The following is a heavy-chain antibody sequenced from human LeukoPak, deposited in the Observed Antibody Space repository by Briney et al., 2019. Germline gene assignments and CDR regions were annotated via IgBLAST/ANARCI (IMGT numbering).Heavy chain of an antibody. CDR1: GFTFSDYA. J-gene: IGHJ4*02. Sequence: GGSLRLSCAASGFTFSDYAMHWVRQAPGRWLEWVSVISYDGSNKYYADSVKGRFTISRDNAKNSLYLQMNGLGAEDTAVYYCARELNGYGYYFFDYWGPGTLVTVSS. CDR3: ARELNGYGYYFFDY. V-gene: IGHV3-30-3*01. CDR2: ISYDGSNK. D-gene: IGHD3-16*01.